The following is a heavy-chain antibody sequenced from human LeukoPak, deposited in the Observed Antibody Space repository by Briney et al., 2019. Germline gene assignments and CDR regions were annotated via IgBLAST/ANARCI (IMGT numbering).Heavy chain of an antibody. CDR3: ARGITMIVVVITPREDYFDY. V-gene: IGHV1-2*02. Sequence: ASVKVSCKASGGTFSSYAISWVRQAPGQGLEWMGWINPNSDGTNYAQNFQGRVTMTRDTSISTAYMELSRLRSDDTAVYYCARGITMIVVVITPREDYFDYWGQGTLVTVSS. CDR1: GGTFSSYA. D-gene: IGHD3-22*01. CDR2: INPNSDGT. J-gene: IGHJ4*02.